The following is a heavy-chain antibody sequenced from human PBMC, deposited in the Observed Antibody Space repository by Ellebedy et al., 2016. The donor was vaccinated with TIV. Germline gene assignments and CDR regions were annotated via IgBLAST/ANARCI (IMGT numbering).Heavy chain of an antibody. D-gene: IGHD3-22*01. CDR2: IYYSGST. CDR3: ARHAAYYYDSSGPTGVY. Sequence: SETLSLTCAVSGGSISSSNWWSWVRQPPGKGLEWIGSIYYSGSTYYNPSLKSRVTISVDTSKNQFSLKLSSVTAADTAVYYCARHAAYYYDSSGPTGVYWGQGTLVTVSS. J-gene: IGHJ4*02. CDR1: GGSISSSNW. V-gene: IGHV4-4*02.